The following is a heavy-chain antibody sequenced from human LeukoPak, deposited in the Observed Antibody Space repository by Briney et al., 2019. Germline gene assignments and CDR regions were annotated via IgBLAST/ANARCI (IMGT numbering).Heavy chain of an antibody. D-gene: IGHD1-26*01. J-gene: IGHJ4*02. V-gene: IGHV3-21*01. Sequence: GGSLRLSCAASGFTLSSYSMNWVRQAPGKGLEWVSSISSSSSYIYYADSVKGRFTISRDNAKNSLYLQMNSLRAEDTAVYYCARDHGQGMGADGFDYWGQGTLVTVSS. CDR1: GFTLSSYS. CDR2: ISSSSSYI. CDR3: ARDHGQGMGADGFDY.